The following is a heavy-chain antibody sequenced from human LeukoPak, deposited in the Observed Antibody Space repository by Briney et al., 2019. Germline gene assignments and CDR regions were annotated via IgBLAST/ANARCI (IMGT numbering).Heavy chain of an antibody. CDR2: ISSSSSYI. V-gene: IGHV3-21*01. D-gene: IGHD3-10*01. CDR1: GFTFSSYS. J-gene: IGHJ4*02. Sequence: GGSLRLSCAASGFTFSSYSMNWVRQAPGKGLEWVSSISSSSSYIYYADSVKGRFTISRDNAKNSLYLQMNSLRAEDTAVYYCVSEILLWFGEITNDYWGQGTLVTVSS. CDR3: VSEILLWFGEITNDY.